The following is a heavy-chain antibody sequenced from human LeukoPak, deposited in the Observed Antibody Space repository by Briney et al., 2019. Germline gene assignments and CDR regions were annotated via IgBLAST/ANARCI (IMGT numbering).Heavy chain of an antibody. CDR1: GDSVSSNSAA. J-gene: IGHJ6*03. D-gene: IGHD5-12*01. CDR3: ARGRGYSGYFGYYYMDV. Sequence: SQTLSLTCAISGDSVSSNSAAWNWIRQSPSRGLEWLGRTYYRSKWYNDYAVSVKSRITINPDTSKNQFSLKLSSVTAADTAVYYCARGRGYSGYFGYYYMDVWGKGTTVTISS. CDR2: TYYRSKWYN. V-gene: IGHV6-1*01.